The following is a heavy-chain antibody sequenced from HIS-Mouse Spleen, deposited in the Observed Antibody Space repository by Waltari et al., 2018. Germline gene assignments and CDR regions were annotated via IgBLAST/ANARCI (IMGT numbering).Heavy chain of an antibody. V-gene: IGHV4-39*07. CDR3: AREIPYSSSWYDWYFDL. Sequence: QLQLQESGPGLVKPSETLSLPSTVSGGSISSSRYYRGCIRQPPGKGLEWIGSIYYSGSTYYNPSLKSRVTISVDTSKNQFSLKLSSVTAADTAVYYCAREIPYSSSWYDWYFDLWGRGTLVTVSS. D-gene: IGHD6-13*01. J-gene: IGHJ2*01. CDR2: IYYSGST. CDR1: GGSISSSRYY.